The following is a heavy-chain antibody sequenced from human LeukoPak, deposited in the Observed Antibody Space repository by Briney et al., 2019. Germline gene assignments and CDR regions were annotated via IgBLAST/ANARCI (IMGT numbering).Heavy chain of an antibody. CDR1: GFTFSSYG. D-gene: IGHD6-13*01. CDR2: IWYDGSNK. V-gene: IGHV3-33*06. CDR3: AKDHPSSSWHLQRYYYYGMDV. Sequence: GGSLRLSCAASGFTFSSYGMHWVRQAPGKGLEWVAVIWYDGSNKYYADSVKGRFTISRDNSKNTLYLQMNSLRAEDTAVYYCAKDHPSSSWHLQRYYYYGMDVWAKGPRSPSP. J-gene: IGHJ6*02.